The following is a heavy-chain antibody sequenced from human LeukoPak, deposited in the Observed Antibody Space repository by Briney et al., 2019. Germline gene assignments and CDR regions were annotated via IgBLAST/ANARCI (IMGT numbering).Heavy chain of an antibody. CDR3: ARGKLGYCSGGSCYFDY. CDR2: IYYSGST. J-gene: IGHJ4*03. V-gene: IGHV4-61*05. CDR1: GGSISSSTYY. D-gene: IGHD2-15*01. Sequence: NPSETLSLTCTVSGGSISSSTYYWGWIRQPPGKGLEWIGYIYYSGSTNYNPSLKSRVTISVDTSKNQFSLKLSSVTAADTAVYYCARGKLGYCSGGSCYFDYWGQGTLVTVSS.